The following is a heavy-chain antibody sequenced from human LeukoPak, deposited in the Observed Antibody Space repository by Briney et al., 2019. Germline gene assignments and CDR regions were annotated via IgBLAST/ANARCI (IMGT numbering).Heavy chain of an antibody. Sequence: SQTLSLTCTVSGGSISSGSYYWNWIRQPAGKGLEWIGRIYISGSTTYNPSLRSRVTISVDTSKNQFSLTVTSVTAADTAVYYCARGHVWGNSRFDYWGQGTLVTVSS. CDR1: GGSISSGSYY. D-gene: IGHD3-16*01. V-gene: IGHV4-61*02. CDR3: ARGHVWGNSRFDY. CDR2: IYISGST. J-gene: IGHJ4*02.